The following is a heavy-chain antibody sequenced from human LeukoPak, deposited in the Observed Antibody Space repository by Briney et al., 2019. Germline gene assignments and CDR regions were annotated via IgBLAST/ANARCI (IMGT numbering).Heavy chain of an antibody. Sequence: GGSLRLSCAASGFIFSNYAMSWVRQAPGKGLEWVSAIVGRGSSTYYADSVKGRFTISRDDSKNTLYLQLNRLRAEDTAVYYCAKWGDYDILTGYYDSGYWGQGTLVTVSS. CDR3: AKWGDYDILTGYYDSGY. CDR2: IVGRGSST. CDR1: GFIFSNYA. V-gene: IGHV3-23*01. D-gene: IGHD3-9*01. J-gene: IGHJ4*02.